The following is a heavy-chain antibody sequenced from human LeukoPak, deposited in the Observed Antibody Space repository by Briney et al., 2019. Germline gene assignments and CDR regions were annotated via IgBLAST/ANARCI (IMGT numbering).Heavy chain of an antibody. CDR3: ARGVEPLAANTLAY. D-gene: IGHD1-14*01. V-gene: IGHV3-53*01. Sequence: GGSLRLSCAASGFTVITNDMTWVRQAPGKGLEWVSVLYSDGNTKYADSVQGRFTISRDDSKNTLYLEMDSLSPDDTAVYYCARGVEPLAANTLAYWGQGTLVTVSS. J-gene: IGHJ4*02. CDR2: LYSDGNT. CDR1: GFTVITND.